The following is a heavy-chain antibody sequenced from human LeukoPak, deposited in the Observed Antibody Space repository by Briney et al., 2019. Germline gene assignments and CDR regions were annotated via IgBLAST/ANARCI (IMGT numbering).Heavy chain of an antibody. CDR3: AKGQLWLIFAFDY. D-gene: IGHD5-18*01. Sequence: GGSLRHSCSASGFTFSSYSMNWFARPPGRGRRGVSYISSSSSTIYYADSVKGRFTISRDNSTNTLYLQMNSLRAEDTAVYYCAKGQLWLIFAFDYWGQGTLVTVSS. J-gene: IGHJ4*02. V-gene: IGHV3-48*01. CDR2: ISSSSSTI. CDR1: GFTFSSYS.